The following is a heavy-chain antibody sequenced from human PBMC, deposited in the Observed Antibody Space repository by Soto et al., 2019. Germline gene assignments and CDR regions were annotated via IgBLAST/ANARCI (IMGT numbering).Heavy chain of an antibody. D-gene: IGHD1-26*01. V-gene: IGHV3-23*04. Sequence: EVQLVESGGGLVKPGGSLRLSCAASGFTFSTYAMSWVRQAPGKGLEWVSTISGSGGSTYYADSVKGRFTISRDNSKNTLYLQMNSLRAEDTAVYYCAKGGGSNYGYYFDCWGQGTLVTVSS. CDR2: ISGSGGST. CDR1: GFTFSTYA. J-gene: IGHJ4*02. CDR3: AKGGGSNYGYYFDC.